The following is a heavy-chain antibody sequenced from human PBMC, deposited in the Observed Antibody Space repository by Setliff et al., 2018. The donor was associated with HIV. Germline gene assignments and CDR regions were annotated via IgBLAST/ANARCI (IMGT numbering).Heavy chain of an antibody. J-gene: IGHJ4*02. V-gene: IGHV4-39*01. CDR1: GGSISRSGGYY. Sequence: LSLTCSVSGGSISRSGGYYWGWIRQPPGKGLEWIGSFYYIGSTDYNPSLQSRVTISVDTSKNQFSLKLNSVTAADTAMYYCARHPRIVGARNYFDYWGQGTLVTVSS. D-gene: IGHD1-26*01. CDR3: ARHPRIVGARNYFDY. CDR2: FYYIGST.